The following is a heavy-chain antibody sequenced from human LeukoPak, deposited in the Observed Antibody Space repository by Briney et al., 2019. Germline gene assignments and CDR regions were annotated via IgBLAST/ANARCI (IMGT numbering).Heavy chain of an antibody. J-gene: IGHJ4*02. CDR1: GFLFSNSW. CDR3: VRDRGYSTFDY. Sequence: GGSLRLSCEASGFLFSNSWMSCVRQAPGKGLEWVANINQDGSERNYVDSVKGRLTISRDDAKESLYLQMNGLRAEDTAVYFCVRDRGYSTFDYWGQGTLVTVSS. CDR2: INQDGSER. D-gene: IGHD4-23*01. V-gene: IGHV3-7*03.